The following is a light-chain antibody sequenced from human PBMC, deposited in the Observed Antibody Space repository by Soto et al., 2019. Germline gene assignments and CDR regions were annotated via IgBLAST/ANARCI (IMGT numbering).Light chain of an antibody. CDR3: QQHASPVT. Sequence: EILLTQSPDSLSLSPGDRATLSCRASQSFSSTFFAWYQQKPGQAPRLLIYGASSRATAIPDRFSGSGSGTDFTLTSSRLEHEDFAVYYCQQHASPVTFGQGTKVEIK. CDR1: QSFSSTF. V-gene: IGKV3-20*01. J-gene: IGKJ1*01. CDR2: GAS.